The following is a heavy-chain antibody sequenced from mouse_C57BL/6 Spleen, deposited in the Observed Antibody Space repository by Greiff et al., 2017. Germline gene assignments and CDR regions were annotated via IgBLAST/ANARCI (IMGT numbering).Heavy chain of an antibody. CDR3: ARSRGTTVVAEDAMDY. J-gene: IGHJ4*01. V-gene: IGHV14-2*01. CDR1: GFNIKDYY. Sequence: EVKLVESGAELVKPGASVKLSCTASGFNIKDYYMHWVKQRTEQGLEWIGRIDPEDGETKYAPKFQGKATITADTSSNTAYLQLSSLTSEDTAVYYCARSRGTTVVAEDAMDYWGQGTSVTVSS. CDR2: IDPEDGET. D-gene: IGHD1-1*01.